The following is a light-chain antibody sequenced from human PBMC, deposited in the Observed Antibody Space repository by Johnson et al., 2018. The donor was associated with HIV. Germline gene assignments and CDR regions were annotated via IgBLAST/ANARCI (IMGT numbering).Light chain of an antibody. V-gene: IGLV1-51*02. CDR1: SSNIGNNY. Sequence: QSVLTQPPSVSAAPGQKVTISCSGSSSNIGNNYVSWYQQLPGTAPKLLIYENNKRPSGIPDRFSGSKSGTSATLGITGLLTGAEAASYCGTWDRSLSAAPYVFGTGTKVTVL. CDR2: ENN. J-gene: IGLJ1*01. CDR3: GTWDRSLSAAPYV.